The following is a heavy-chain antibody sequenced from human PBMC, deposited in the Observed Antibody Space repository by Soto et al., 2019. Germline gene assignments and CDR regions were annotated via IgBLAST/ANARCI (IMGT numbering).Heavy chain of an antibody. CDR3: ASTTDETLYFDY. V-gene: IGHV4-39*01. D-gene: IGHD4-4*01. CDR1: GDSLSLTSSY. CDR2: IHYSGST. J-gene: IGHJ4*02. Sequence: QLQLQESGPGLVKPSETLSLTCTVSGDSLSLTSSYWGWVRQPPGKGLEWIGSIHYSGSTHYNPSLQSRVTISGDASKKQFSLKLRSVTAADTAVYYCASTTDETLYFDYWGQGTLVTVSS.